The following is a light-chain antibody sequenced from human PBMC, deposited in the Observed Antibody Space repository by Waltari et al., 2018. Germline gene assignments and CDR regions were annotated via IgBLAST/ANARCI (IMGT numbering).Light chain of an antibody. J-gene: IGKJ1*01. CDR1: QSINSW. CDR2: KAS. V-gene: IGKV1-5*03. CDR3: QQYNNYPWT. Sequence: DIQMTQSPPTLSASVGDRVTITCRASQSINSWFAWYQQKPGKAPNLLIYKASSLESGVPSRFSGSASGTEFTLTISSLHPDDFATYYCQQYNNYPWTFGQGTKVEI.